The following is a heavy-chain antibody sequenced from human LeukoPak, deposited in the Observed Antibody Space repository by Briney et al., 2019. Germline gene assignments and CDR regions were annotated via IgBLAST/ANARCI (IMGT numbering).Heavy chain of an antibody. V-gene: IGHV1-69*13. Sequence: RALVKVSCKASGGTFSSYAISWVRQAPGQGLEWMGGIIPIFGTANYAQKFQGRVTITADESASTAYMELSSLRSEDTAVYYCARDYPLFDYWGQGTLVTVSS. J-gene: IGHJ4*02. CDR3: ARDYPLFDY. CDR2: IIPIFGTA. CDR1: GGTFSSYA.